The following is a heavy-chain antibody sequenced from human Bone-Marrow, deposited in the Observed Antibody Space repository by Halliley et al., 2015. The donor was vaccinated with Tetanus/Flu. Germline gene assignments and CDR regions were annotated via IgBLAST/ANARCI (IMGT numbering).Heavy chain of an antibody. CDR1: GGLIRSGGYY. Sequence: TLSLTCTVSGGLIRSGGYYWSWIRQHPGKGLEWIGNIYYSGSTYYNPSLKSRVTISVDTSKNQFSLKLSSVTAADTAVYYCARGVGNNWFDPWGQGTLVTVSS. CDR3: ARGVGNNWFDP. CDR2: IYYSGST. D-gene: IGHD3-3*01. V-gene: IGHV4-31*03. J-gene: IGHJ5*02.